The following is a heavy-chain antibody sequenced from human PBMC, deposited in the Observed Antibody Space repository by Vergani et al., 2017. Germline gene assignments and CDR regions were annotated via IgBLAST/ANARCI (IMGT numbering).Heavy chain of an antibody. Sequence: QVQVVQSGAEVKKSGASVKVSCKTSGYTFSNYYMHWVRQAPGQGLEWMGIINPSGGHTNYAQKFQGRVTMTRDTSTSTVYMELSILRSEDTAIYYCARGDYGSLTGYGGWGRGTLVAV. J-gene: IGHJ4*02. V-gene: IGHV1-46*03. CDR1: GYTFSNYY. CDR3: ARGDYGSLTGYGG. CDR2: INPSGGHT. D-gene: IGHD3-9*01.